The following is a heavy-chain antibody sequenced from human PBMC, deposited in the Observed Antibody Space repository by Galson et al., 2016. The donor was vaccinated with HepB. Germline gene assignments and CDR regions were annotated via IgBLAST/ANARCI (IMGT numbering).Heavy chain of an antibody. V-gene: IGHV4-39*02. Sequence: SETLSLTCTVSGGSVNTDDNYWAWIRQPPGRGLEWIGHIYYSGNTFYNPSLKSRITPSLDTSNNHFSLKMSSVTATDTSVYFCAGLGVTAAAGFDYWGLGTLVSVSS. CDR3: AGLGVTAAAGFDY. CDR1: GGSVNTDDNY. J-gene: IGHJ4*02. D-gene: IGHD6-13*01. CDR2: IYYSGNT.